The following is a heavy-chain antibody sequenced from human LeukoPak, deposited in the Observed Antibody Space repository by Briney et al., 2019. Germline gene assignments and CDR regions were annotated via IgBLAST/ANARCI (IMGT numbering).Heavy chain of an antibody. CDR3: ARDLIVVVPAATRTPTGIAAVYYYYGMDV. CDR1: GFTFSSYW. D-gene: IGHD2-2*01. Sequence: GGSLRLSCAASGFTFSSYWMSWVRQAPGKGLEWVANIKQDRSEKYYVDSVKGRFTISRDNAKNSLYLQMNSLRAEDTAVYYCARDLIVVVPAATRTPTGIAAVYYYYGMDVWGQGTTVTVSS. V-gene: IGHV3-7*01. J-gene: IGHJ6*02. CDR2: IKQDRSEK.